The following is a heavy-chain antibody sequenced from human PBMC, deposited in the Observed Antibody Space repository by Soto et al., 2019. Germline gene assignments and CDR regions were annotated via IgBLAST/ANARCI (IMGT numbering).Heavy chain of an antibody. CDR1: GFTFSSYW. Sequence: PGGSLRLSCAASGFTFSSYWMHWVRQAPGKGLVWVSRINSDGSSTSYADSVKGRFTISRDNAKNTLYLQMNSLRAEDTAVYYCARDGTDFWSLVLNYGMDVWGQGTTVTVSS. CDR3: ARDGTDFWSLVLNYGMDV. V-gene: IGHV3-74*01. J-gene: IGHJ6*02. CDR2: INSDGSST. D-gene: IGHD3-3*01.